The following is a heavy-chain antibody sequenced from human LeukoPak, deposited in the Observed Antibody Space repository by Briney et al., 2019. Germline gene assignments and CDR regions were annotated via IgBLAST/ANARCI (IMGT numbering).Heavy chain of an antibody. V-gene: IGHV4-4*07. J-gene: IGHJ4*02. CDR3: ARGWCGGDCYDDY. D-gene: IGHD2-21*02. CDR2: IYSTGST. CDR1: GGPISSYC. Sequence: PSETLSLTCTVSGGPISSYCWSWIRQPAGEGLEWIGHIYSTGSTNYNPSLKSRVTISVDTSKNQFSLKLSSVTAADTAVYYCARGWCGGDCYDDYWGQGTLVTVSS.